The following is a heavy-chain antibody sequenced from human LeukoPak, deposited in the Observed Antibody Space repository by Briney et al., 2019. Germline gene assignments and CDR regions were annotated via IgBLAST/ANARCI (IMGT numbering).Heavy chain of an antibody. CDR2: ITGSSSAM. CDR3: ARKSGSSGYPFDY. D-gene: IGHD3-22*01. CDR1: GFSFSSYS. Sequence: PGGSLRLACAASGFSFSSYSMNWVRQAPGKGREWVSYITGSSSAMHYADFVKGRFTISRDNVKNSLYLQMNSLSAEDTPVSYCARKSGSSGYPFDYWGKGTLVTVST. V-gene: IGHV3-48*01. J-gene: IGHJ4*02.